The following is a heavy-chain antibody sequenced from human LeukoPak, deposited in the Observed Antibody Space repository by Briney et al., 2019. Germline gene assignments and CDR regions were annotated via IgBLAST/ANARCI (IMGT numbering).Heavy chain of an antibody. D-gene: IGHD3-10*01. CDR3: ARGYKGTFDP. Sequence: GASVKVSCKASGYTFTSYGITWVRQAPGQGLEWMGWISPYNNNSDHALKLQGRVTMTTDTSTSTVYMELRSLRSDDTAVYYRARGYKGTFDPWGQGTLVTVSS. CDR2: ISPYNNNS. V-gene: IGHV1-18*01. CDR1: GYTFTSYG. J-gene: IGHJ5*02.